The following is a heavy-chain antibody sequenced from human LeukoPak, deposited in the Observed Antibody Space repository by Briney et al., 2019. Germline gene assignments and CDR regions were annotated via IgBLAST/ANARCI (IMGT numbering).Heavy chain of an antibody. D-gene: IGHD3-16*02. CDR2: ISAYNGNT. V-gene: IGHV1-18*01. Sequence: ASVKVSCKASGYTFTSYGISWVRQAPGQGLEWMGWISAYNGNTNYAQELQGRVTMTTDTSTSTAYMELRSLRSDDTAVYFCAREELRLGELSFDFWGQGTLVTVSS. J-gene: IGHJ4*02. CDR1: GYTFTSYG. CDR3: AREELRLGELSFDF.